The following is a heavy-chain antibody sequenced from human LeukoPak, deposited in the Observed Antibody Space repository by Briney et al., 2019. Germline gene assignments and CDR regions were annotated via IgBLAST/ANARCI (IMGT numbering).Heavy chain of an antibody. CDR2: IYYSGST. J-gene: IGHJ6*03. CDR3: ARLSGWPAYYMDV. Sequence: SETLSLTCTVSGGSISSYYWSWIRQPPGKGLEWIGYIYYSGSTNYNPSLKSRVTISVDTSKNQFSLKLSSVTAADTAVYYCARLSGWPAYYMDVWGKGTTVTASS. D-gene: IGHD6-19*01. CDR1: GGSISSYY. V-gene: IGHV4-59*08.